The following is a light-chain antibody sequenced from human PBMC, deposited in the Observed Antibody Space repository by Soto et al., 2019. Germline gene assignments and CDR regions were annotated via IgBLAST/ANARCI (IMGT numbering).Light chain of an antibody. CDR2: GAS. V-gene: IGKV3D-20*02. CDR3: QQRNSWPPIT. CDR1: QSVSSSY. Sequence: EIVFSQSSCTLPLSPGEIATLSCRAIQSVSSSYLAWYQQKPGQAPRLLVYGASSRATGIQDRFSGTGSGTDFTLTISRLEPEDFALYYCQQRNSWPPITFGQGTRLEIK. J-gene: IGKJ5*01.